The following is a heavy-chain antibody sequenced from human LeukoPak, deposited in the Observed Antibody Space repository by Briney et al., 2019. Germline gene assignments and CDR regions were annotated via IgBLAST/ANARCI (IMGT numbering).Heavy chain of an antibody. CDR1: GYTFTSYD. D-gene: IGHD3-10*01. J-gene: IGHJ4*02. V-gene: IGHV1-8*01. CDR2: MNPNSGNT. CDR3: ARGIRLVRGVILGYYFDY. Sequence: ASVKVSCKASGYTFTSYDINWVRQATGQGLEWMGWMNPNSGNTGYAQKFQGRVTMTSNTSISTAYMELSSLRSEDAAVYYCARGIRLVRGVILGYYFDYWGQGTLVTVSS.